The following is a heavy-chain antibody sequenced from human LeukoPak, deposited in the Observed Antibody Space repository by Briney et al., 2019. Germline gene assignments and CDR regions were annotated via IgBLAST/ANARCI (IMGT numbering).Heavy chain of an antibody. CDR2: INHSGST. D-gene: IGHD3-10*01. CDR1: GGSFSGYY. V-gene: IGHV4-34*01. CDR3: ARALWFGELGDGMDV. Sequence: SSETLSLTCAVYGGSFSGYYWSWTRQPPGKGLEWIGEINHSGSTNYNPSLKSRVKSRVTKSLDTSKNQFSLKLSSVTAADTAVYYCARALWFGELGDGMDVWGQGTTVTVSS. J-gene: IGHJ6*02.